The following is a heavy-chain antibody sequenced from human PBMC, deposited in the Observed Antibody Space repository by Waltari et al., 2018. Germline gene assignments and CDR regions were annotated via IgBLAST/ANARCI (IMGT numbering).Heavy chain of an antibody. J-gene: IGHJ5*02. V-gene: IGHV3-30*18. D-gene: IGHD3-10*01. CDR3: AKDAFGNTYLDH. CDR2: ASFDGSTK. CDR1: GFSLSHFG. Sequence: QVQLVESGGGVVQPGMSLRLSCAASGFSLSHFGMHWVRQAPGKGLEWVALASFDGSTKYYADSVRGRFTISRDNSKNTLYLDINTLRVDDTAIYYCAKDAFGNTYLDHWGQGTLVTVSS.